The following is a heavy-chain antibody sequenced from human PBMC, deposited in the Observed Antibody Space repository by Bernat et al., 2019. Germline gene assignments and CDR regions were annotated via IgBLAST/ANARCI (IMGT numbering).Heavy chain of an antibody. J-gene: IGHJ2*01. Sequence: EVQLVQSGAEVKKPGESLKISCKGSGYSFTSYWIGWVRLMPGKGLEWMGIIYPGDSDTRYSPSFQGQVTISADKSISTAYLQWSSLKASDTAMYYCARRLSSGWYQNYWYFDLWGRGTLVTVSS. CDR2: IYPGDSDT. V-gene: IGHV5-51*01. D-gene: IGHD6-19*01. CDR1: GYSFTSYW. CDR3: ARRLSSGWYQNYWYFDL.